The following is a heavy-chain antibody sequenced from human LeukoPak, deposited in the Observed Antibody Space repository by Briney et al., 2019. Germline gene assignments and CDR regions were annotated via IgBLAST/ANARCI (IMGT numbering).Heavy chain of an antibody. Sequence: GGSLRLSCAGSGFTFTNYVMTWVRQAPGKGLEWVSAITGSGDDAYYADSVHGRFTMSRDNSKSTLYLQMNSLRVEDTALYYCAKESTGSSPDYWGQGTLVTVSS. D-gene: IGHD1-26*01. V-gene: IGHV3-23*01. CDR3: AKESTGSSPDY. CDR1: GFTFTNYV. J-gene: IGHJ4*02. CDR2: ITGSGDDA.